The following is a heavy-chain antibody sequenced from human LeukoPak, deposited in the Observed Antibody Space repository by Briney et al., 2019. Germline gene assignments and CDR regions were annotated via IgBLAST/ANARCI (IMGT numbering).Heavy chain of an antibody. CDR1: GGSFSGYY. CDR2: INHSGST. V-gene: IGHV4-34*01. J-gene: IGHJ4*02. Sequence: SETLSLTCAVYGGSFSGYYWSWIRQPPGKGLEWIGEINHSGSTNYNPSLKSRVTISVDTSKNQFSLKLSSVTAADTAVYYCARRLWSYCGNYFDYWGQGTLVTVSS. CDR3: ARRLWSYCGNYFDY. D-gene: IGHD1-26*01.